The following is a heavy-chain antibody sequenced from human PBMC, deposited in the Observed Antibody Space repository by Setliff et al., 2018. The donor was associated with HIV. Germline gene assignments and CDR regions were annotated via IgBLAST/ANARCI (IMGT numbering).Heavy chain of an antibody. J-gene: IGHJ2*01. V-gene: IGHV1-18*01. CDR1: GSSFTTYG. Sequence: ASVRFCKASGSSFTTYGISWVRQAPGQGLEWVGWISVYNGQTLYAQKVQDRITVTMDIPKDTAYMELRGLTPDDTAVYYCARGHHFYWYFDLWGPGTLVTVSS. CDR2: ISVYNGQT. CDR3: ARGHHFYWYFDL.